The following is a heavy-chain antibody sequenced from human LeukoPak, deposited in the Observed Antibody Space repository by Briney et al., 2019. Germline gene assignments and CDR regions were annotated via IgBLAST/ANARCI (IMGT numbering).Heavy chain of an antibody. CDR3: ARDLSPYNWNHEADY. D-gene: IGHD1-14*01. Sequence: PGGSLRLSCAASGFTFSSYSMNWVRQAPGKGLEWVSSISSSSSYIYYADSVKGRFTISRDNAKNSLYLQMNSLRAEDTAVYYCARDLSPYNWNHEADYWGQGTLVTVSS. J-gene: IGHJ4*02. CDR1: GFTFSSYS. V-gene: IGHV3-21*01. CDR2: ISSSSSYI.